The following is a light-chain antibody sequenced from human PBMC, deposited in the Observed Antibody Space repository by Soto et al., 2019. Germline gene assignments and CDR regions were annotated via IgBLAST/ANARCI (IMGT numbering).Light chain of an antibody. CDR2: GAS. CDR1: QSVSSSY. Sequence: IVLTQSPGTLSLSPGERATLSCRASQSVSSSYLAWYQQKPGQAPRLLIYGASSRATGIPDRFSGSGSGTDFTLTISRLEPEDFAVYYCQHYGISPAFGRGTKVEIK. J-gene: IGKJ4*01. CDR3: QHYGISPA. V-gene: IGKV3-20*01.